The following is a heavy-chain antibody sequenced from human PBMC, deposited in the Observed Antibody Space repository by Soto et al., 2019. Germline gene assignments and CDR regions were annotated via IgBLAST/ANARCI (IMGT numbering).Heavy chain of an antibody. CDR2: ISSSSSYI. CDR1: GFTFSSYS. V-gene: IGHV3-21*01. D-gene: IGHD2-2*01. Sequence: GGSLRLSCAASGFTFSSYSMNWVRQAPGKGLEWVSSISSSSSYIYYADSVKGRFTISRDNAKNSLYLQMNSLRAEDTAVYYCARDLRSRTAAMQIRNFDYWGQGTLVTV. J-gene: IGHJ4*02. CDR3: ARDLRSRTAAMQIRNFDY.